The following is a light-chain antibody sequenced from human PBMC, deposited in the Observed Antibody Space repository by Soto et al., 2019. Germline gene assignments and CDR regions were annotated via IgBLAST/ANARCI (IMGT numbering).Light chain of an antibody. Sequence: QSALTQPASVSGSPGQSITISCTGTSSDVGGYNYVSWYQHHPGKPPKLMIYDVSNRPSGGSNRFSGSKSAHTASLTISGLQAGDEADEYCCSYTSSSTLSVFRPGTKLTVL. J-gene: IGLJ1*01. V-gene: IGLV2-14*03. CDR2: DVS. CDR3: CSYTSSSTLSV. CDR1: SSDVGGYNY.